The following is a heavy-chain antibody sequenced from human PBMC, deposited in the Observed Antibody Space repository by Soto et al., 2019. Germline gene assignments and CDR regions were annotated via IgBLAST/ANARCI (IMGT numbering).Heavy chain of an antibody. CDR2: IYYSGST. Sequence: SETLSLTCTVSGGSISSSSYYWGWIRQPPGKGLEWIGSIYYSGSTYYNPSLKSRVTISVDTSKNQFSLKLSSVTAADTAVYYCARLVLGHSSGWVPHPQIVDPWGQGTLVTVSS. V-gene: IGHV4-39*01. CDR1: GGSISSSSYY. J-gene: IGHJ5*02. D-gene: IGHD6-19*01. CDR3: ARLVLGHSSGWVPHPQIVDP.